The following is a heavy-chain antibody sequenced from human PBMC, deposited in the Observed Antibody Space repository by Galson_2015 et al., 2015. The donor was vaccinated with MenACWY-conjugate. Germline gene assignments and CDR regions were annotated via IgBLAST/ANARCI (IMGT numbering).Heavy chain of an antibody. J-gene: IGHJ4*01. CDR1: GASISSHH. CDR2: IRDTGSL. Sequence: QVQLQESGPGLVKPSETLSLTCTVSGASISSHHWSWFRQPPGKGLEWIAYIRDTGSLKDNPSLKSRVTMSADKSNNQFSLRLISVTAADTAVYYCARLPTWGSSFGYFDYWG. CDR3: ARLPTWGSSFGYFDY. D-gene: IGHD7-27*01. V-gene: IGHV4-59*08.